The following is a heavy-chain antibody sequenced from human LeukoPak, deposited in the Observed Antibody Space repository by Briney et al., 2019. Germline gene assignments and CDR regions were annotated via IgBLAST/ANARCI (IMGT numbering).Heavy chain of an antibody. J-gene: IGHJ4*02. D-gene: IGHD1-14*01. V-gene: IGHV3-21*01. CDR2: ISGSGNYI. CDR3: ARSRTSSPYDKNLNF. CDR1: GFTFNSYT. Sequence: VGSLRLSCTASGFTFNSYTISWVREAPGKGLEWVSSISGSGNYIYLAASVKGRFTISRDDAQNSVYLQMNSLKDEDTAVYYCARSRTSSPYDKNLNFWGQGTLVIVSS.